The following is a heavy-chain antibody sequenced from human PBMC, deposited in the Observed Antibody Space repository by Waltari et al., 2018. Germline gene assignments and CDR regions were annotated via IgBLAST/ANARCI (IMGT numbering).Heavy chain of an antibody. CDR3: ARVSGDIHADY. Sequence: QVQLQESGPGLVKPSQTLSLTCTVSGGSISSGGYYWSWIRQHPGKGLEWIGYIDHSGSTYYNPSLKSRVTISVDRSKNQFSLKLSSVTAADTAMYYCARVSGDIHADYWGQGTLVTVSS. D-gene: IGHD5-12*01. CDR1: GGSISSGGYY. J-gene: IGHJ4*02. V-gene: IGHV4-31*03. CDR2: IDHSGST.